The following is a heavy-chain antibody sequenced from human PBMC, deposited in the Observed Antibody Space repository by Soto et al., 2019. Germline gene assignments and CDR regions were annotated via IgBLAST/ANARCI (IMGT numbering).Heavy chain of an antibody. CDR3: ARVIKAAAWAYYYYGMDV. Sequence: SETLSLTCAVYGGSFSGDYWSWIRRPPGKGLEWIGEINHSGSTNYNPSLKSRVTISVDTSKNQFSLKLSSVTAADTAVYYCARVIKAAAWAYYYYGMDVWGQGTTVTVSS. J-gene: IGHJ6*02. D-gene: IGHD6-13*01. CDR1: GGSFSGDY. V-gene: IGHV4-34*01. CDR2: INHSGST.